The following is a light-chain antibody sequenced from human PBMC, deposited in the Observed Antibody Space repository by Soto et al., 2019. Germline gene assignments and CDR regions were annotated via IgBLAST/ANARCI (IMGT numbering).Light chain of an antibody. J-gene: IGLJ1*01. CDR3: SSYTSSNTLV. Sequence: QSALTQPASVSGSPGQSITISCTGTTSDVGGYNYVSWYQHRPGKAPKLMIYEVTNRPSGVSNRFSGSKSGSTASLTISGLQAEDEADYYCSSYTSSNTLVFGTGTKVTVL. V-gene: IGLV2-14*01. CDR2: EVT. CDR1: TSDVGGYNY.